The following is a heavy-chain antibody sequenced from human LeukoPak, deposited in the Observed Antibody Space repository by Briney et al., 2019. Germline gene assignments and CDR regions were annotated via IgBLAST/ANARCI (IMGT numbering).Heavy chain of an antibody. D-gene: IGHD4-11*01. Sequence: SVKVSCKASGGTFSSYAISWVRQAPGQGLEWMGGIIPIFGTANYAQRFQGRVTITADESTSTAYMELKGLRSDDTAVYYCARVGFSKFYHHMDVWGKGTTVTVSS. J-gene: IGHJ6*03. CDR1: GGTFSSYA. CDR3: ARVGFSKFYHHMDV. CDR2: IIPIFGTA. V-gene: IGHV1-69*13.